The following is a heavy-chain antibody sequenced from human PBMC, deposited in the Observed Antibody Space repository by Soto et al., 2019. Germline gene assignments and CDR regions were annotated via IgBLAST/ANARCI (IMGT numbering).Heavy chain of an antibody. CDR1: GFTFSSYA. V-gene: IGHV3-23*01. J-gene: IGHJ4*02. CDR3: AKPRYSSGWYD. CDR2: ISGSGGST. D-gene: IGHD6-19*01. Sequence: GGSLRLSCAASGFTFSSYAMSWVRQAPGKGLEWVSAISGSGGSTYYADSVKGRFTISRNNSKNTLHLQMNSLRAEDTAVYYCAKPRYSSGWYDWGQGTLVTVSS.